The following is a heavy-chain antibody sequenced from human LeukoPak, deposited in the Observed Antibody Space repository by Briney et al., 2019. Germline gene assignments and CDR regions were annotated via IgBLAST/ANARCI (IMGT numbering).Heavy chain of an antibody. V-gene: IGHV3-23*01. CDR2: ISGSGGST. D-gene: IGHD1-26*01. CDR3: AKDPYRWELLPY. Sequence: PGGSLRLSCAASGFTFSSYAMSWVRQAPGRGLEWVSAISGSGGSTYYADSVKGRFTISRDNSKNTLYLQMNSLRAEDTAVYYCAKDPYRWELLPYWGQGTLVTVSS. J-gene: IGHJ4*02. CDR1: GFTFSSYA.